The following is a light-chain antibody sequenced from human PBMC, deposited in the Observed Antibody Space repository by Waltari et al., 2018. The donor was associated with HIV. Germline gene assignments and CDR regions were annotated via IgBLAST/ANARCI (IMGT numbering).Light chain of an antibody. V-gene: IGKV3-20*01. J-gene: IGKJ5*01. CDR1: LSVSSIS. CDR2: GSS. Sequence: ESVLTQSPGTLSLSPGESATLSCRASLSVSSISLAWYQQKPGQAPRLLIFGSSNRATGIPDRFTGSGSGTDFTLTISRLEPEDFAVYYCQQYVGLPQITFGQGTRLE. CDR3: QQYVGLPQIT.